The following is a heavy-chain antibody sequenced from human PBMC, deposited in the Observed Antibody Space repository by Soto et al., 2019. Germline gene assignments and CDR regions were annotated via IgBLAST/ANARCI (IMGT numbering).Heavy chain of an antibody. V-gene: IGHV2-70*18. CDR1: GDSISSGYHW. J-gene: IGHJ6*02. CDR3: ARMVDIVAPTYYYYYGMDV. CDR2: IDWDDDK. D-gene: IGHD5-12*01. Sequence: TLSLTCAVSGDSISSGYHWAWIRQPPGKGLEWLALIDWDDDKYYSTSLKTRLTISKDTSKNQVVLTMTNMDPVDTATYYCARMVDIVAPTYYYYYGMDVWGQGTTVTVSS.